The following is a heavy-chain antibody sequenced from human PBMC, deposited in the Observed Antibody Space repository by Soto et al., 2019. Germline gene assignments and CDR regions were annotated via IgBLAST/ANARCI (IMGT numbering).Heavy chain of an antibody. CDR3: ARDTTYYDFWSGYSKGHYFDY. J-gene: IGHJ4*02. D-gene: IGHD3-3*01. CDR2: ISSSSSYI. CDR1: GFTFSSYS. V-gene: IGHV3-21*01. Sequence: EVQLVESGGGLEQPGGSLRLSCAASGFTFSSYSMNWVRQAPGKGLEWVSSISSSSSYIYYADSVKGRFTISRDNAKNSLYLQMNSLRAEDTAVYYCARDTTYYDFWSGYSKGHYFDYWGQGTLVTVSS.